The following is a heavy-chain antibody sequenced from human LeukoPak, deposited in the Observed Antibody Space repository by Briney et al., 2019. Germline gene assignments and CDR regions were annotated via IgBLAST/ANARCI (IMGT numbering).Heavy chain of an antibody. D-gene: IGHD3-10*01. CDR1: GGSISSGSYY. CDR2: IYTSGST. J-gene: IGHJ2*01. V-gene: IGHV4-61*02. CDR3: ARDRGLGSRWYFDL. Sequence: SQTLSLTCTVSGGSISSGSYYWSWIRQPAGKGLEWIGRIYTSGSTNYNPSLKSRVTISVDTSKNQFSLKLSSVTAADTAVYYCARDRGLGSRWYFDLWGRGTLVTVSS.